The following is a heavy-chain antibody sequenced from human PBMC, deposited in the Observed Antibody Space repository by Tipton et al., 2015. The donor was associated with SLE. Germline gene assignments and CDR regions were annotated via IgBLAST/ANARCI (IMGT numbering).Heavy chain of an antibody. J-gene: IGHJ3*02. Sequence: TLSLTCTVSGGSISSYYWSWIRQPPGKGLEWIGYIYYSGSTNHNPSLKSRVTISVDTSKNQFSLKLSSVTAADTAVYYCARDRDGDFGDAFDIWGQGSMVTVSS. V-gene: IGHV4-59*01. CDR1: GGSISSYY. D-gene: IGHD4-17*01. CDR3: ARDRDGDFGDAFDI. CDR2: IYYSGST.